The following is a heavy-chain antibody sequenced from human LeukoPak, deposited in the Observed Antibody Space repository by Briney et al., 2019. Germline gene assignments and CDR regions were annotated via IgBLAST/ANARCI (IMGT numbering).Heavy chain of an antibody. Sequence: ASVKASCKASGYTFTSYDINWVRQATGQGLEWMGWMSPNSGNTGYAQKFQGRVTMTRDTSIGTAYMELSSLGFEDTAVYFCARSLYGTGEFDYWGQGTLVTVSS. J-gene: IGHJ4*02. CDR1: GYTFTSYD. CDR2: MSPNSGNT. D-gene: IGHD7-27*01. CDR3: ARSLYGTGEFDY. V-gene: IGHV1-8*01.